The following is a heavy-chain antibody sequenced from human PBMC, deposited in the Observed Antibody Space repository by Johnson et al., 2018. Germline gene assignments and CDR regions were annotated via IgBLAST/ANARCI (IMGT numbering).Heavy chain of an antibody. V-gene: IGHV3-9*01. D-gene: IGHD6-19*01. Sequence: VQLVQSGGGLVQPGRSLRLSCAASGFIFDDYAMHWVRQAPGKGLEWVSGISWNSGKIEYADYVKGRFTISRDNAKNSLYLQMNSLRTEDTALYYCAKDDTSGWYRYFQHWGQGTLVTVSS. CDR1: GFIFDDYA. J-gene: IGHJ1*01. CDR3: AKDDTSGWYRYFQH. CDR2: ISWNSGKI.